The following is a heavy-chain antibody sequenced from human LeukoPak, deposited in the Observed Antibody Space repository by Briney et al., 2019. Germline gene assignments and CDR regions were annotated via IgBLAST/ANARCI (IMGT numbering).Heavy chain of an antibody. Sequence: PSETLSLTCTVSGGSISSYYWSWIRQPPGKGLEWIGYIYYSGSTNYNPSLKSRVTISVDTSKNQSSLKLSSVTAADTAVYYCARRRGYDSSGYYSHWGQGTLVTVSS. D-gene: IGHD3-22*01. CDR1: GGSISSYY. CDR2: IYYSGST. CDR3: ARRRGYDSSGYYSH. J-gene: IGHJ4*02. V-gene: IGHV4-59*08.